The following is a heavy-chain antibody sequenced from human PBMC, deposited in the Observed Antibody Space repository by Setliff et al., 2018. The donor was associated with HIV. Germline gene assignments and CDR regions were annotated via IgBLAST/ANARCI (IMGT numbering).Heavy chain of an antibody. CDR1: GGSFTDYY. D-gene: IGHD3-10*01. Sequence: PSETLSLTCAVYGGSFTDYYWTWIRQPPGQGLEWIGEIDHSGNIKYHASLKRRVTISKDTSKNHISLKLRSVTAADTAVYYCARGLNYYGSGSYLPLGYWGQGTLVTVSS. V-gene: IGHV4-34*01. CDR2: IDHSGNI. CDR3: ARGLNYYGSGSYLPLGY. J-gene: IGHJ4*02.